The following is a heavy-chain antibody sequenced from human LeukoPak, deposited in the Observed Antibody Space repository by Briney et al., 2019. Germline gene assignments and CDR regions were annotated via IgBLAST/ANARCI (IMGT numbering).Heavy chain of an antibody. Sequence: SETLSLTCTVSGGSISSGGYYWSWIRQHPGKGLEWIGYIYYSGSTYYNPSLKSRVTISVDTSKNQFSLKLSSVTAADTAVYYCARMTTVVADYWGQGTLVTVSS. CDR2: IYYSGST. V-gene: IGHV4-31*03. CDR3: ARMTTVVADY. D-gene: IGHD4-17*01. J-gene: IGHJ4*02. CDR1: GGSISSGGYY.